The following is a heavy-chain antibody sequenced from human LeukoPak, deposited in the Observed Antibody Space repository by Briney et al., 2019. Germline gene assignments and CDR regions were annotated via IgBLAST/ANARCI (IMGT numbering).Heavy chain of an antibody. CDR1: GGSISSYY. D-gene: IGHD3-22*01. CDR2: IYTSGST. CDR3: ARVNYYDSGAYYPGWFDP. J-gene: IGHJ5*02. V-gene: IGHV4-4*07. Sequence: PSETLSLTCTVSGGSISSYYWSWTRQPAGKGLEWIGRIYTSGSTNYSPSLKSRVTMSVDTSKNQFSLKLSSVTAADTAVYYCARVNYYDSGAYYPGWFDPWGQGTLVTVSS.